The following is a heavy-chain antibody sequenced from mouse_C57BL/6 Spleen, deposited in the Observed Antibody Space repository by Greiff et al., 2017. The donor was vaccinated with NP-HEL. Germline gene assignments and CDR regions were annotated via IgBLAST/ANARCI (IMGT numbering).Heavy chain of an antibody. D-gene: IGHD1-1*01. J-gene: IGHJ4*01. CDR3: ARDGYYGSSYAMDY. CDR1: GFTFSDYG. V-gene: IGHV5-17*01. Sequence: EVQLVESGGGLVKPGGSQKLSCAASGFTFSDYGMHWVRQAPEKGLEWVAYISSGSSTIYYADTVKGRFTISRDNAKNTLFLQMTSLRSEDTAMYYCARDGYYGSSYAMDYWGQGTSVTVSS. CDR2: ISSGSSTI.